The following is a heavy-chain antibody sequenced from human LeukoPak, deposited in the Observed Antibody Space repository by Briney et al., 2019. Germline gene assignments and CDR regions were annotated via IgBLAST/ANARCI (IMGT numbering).Heavy chain of an antibody. V-gene: IGHV4-34*01. Sequence: SETLSLTCAVYGGSFSGYYWSWIRQPPGKGLEWIGEINHSGSTNYNPSLKSRVTISVDTSKNQFSLKLSSVTAADTAVYYCAGARYDFWSGYLITFDYWGQGTLVTVSS. D-gene: IGHD3-3*01. CDR3: AGARYDFWSGYLITFDY. J-gene: IGHJ4*02. CDR2: INHSGST. CDR1: GGSFSGYY.